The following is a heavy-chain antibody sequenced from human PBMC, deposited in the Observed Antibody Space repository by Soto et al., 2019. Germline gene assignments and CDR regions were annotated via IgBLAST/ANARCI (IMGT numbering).Heavy chain of an antibody. CDR3: THRAYSGSYLVDY. V-gene: IGHV3-73*02. J-gene: IGHJ4*02. CDR2: IRSKANSYAT. D-gene: IGHD1-26*01. CDR1: GFTFSGSA. Sequence: EVQLVESGGGLVQPGGSLKLSCAASGFTFSGSAMHWVCQASGKGLEWVGRIRSKANSYATAYAASVKGRFTISRDDSKNTAYLQMNSLKTEDTAVYYCTHRAYSGSYLVDYWGQGTLVTVSS.